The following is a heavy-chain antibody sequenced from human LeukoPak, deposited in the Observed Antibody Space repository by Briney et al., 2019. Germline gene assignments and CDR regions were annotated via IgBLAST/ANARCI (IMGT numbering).Heavy chain of an antibody. Sequence: SETLSLTCAVSGGSISSGGYSWSWIRQPPGKGLEWIGYIYYGGSTNYNPSLKSRVTISVDTSKNQFSLKLSSVTAADTAVYYCAREHNSGSYFDYWGQGTLVTVSS. CDR1: GGSISSGGYS. J-gene: IGHJ4*02. CDR2: IYYGGST. V-gene: IGHV4-61*08. CDR3: AREHNSGSYFDY. D-gene: IGHD1-26*01.